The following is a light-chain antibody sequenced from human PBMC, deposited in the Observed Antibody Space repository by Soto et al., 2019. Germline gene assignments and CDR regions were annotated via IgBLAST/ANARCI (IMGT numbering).Light chain of an antibody. CDR1: QSFGIR. V-gene: IGKV3-15*01. Sequence: EIVMTQSPATLSVSPLERVTLSCIASQSFGIRVAWYQQKTGQAPRLLIYGASTRATGIPARFSGSGSGTEFTLTISSLQSEDFAVYFCQQYNNWPPSTFGQGTMLEIE. J-gene: IGKJ2*01. CDR2: GAS. CDR3: QQYNNWPPST.